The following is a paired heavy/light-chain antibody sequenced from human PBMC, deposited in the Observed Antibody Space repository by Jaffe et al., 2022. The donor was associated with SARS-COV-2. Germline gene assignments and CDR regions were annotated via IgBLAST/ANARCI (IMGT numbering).Light chain of an antibody. V-gene: IGKV1D-16*01. CDR3: QHYKTYPIT. J-gene: IGKJ5*01. CDR1: QDVGSW. Sequence: DIQMTQSPSSLSASVGDRVTITCRASQDVGSWVAWYQQKPEKAPKSLLYGASSLQSGVPSRFSGSGSGTYFTLTITGLQPEDFATYYCQHYKTYPITFGQGTRLEIK. CDR2: GAS.
Heavy chain of an antibody. D-gene: IGHD6-19*01. Sequence: QVQLVESGGGVVQPGTSLRLSCTASGLSLSTHIVHWVRQAPGKRLEWVAVISHDGVNKAYGGSVKDRFTISRDSSWDTVYLQMKSLRPDDTAVYYCARESHSSGRAGTFDIWGQGTMVTVSS. J-gene: IGHJ3*02. CDR1: GLSLSTHI. CDR2: ISHDGVNK. V-gene: IGHV3-30*03. CDR3: ARESHSSGRAGTFDI.